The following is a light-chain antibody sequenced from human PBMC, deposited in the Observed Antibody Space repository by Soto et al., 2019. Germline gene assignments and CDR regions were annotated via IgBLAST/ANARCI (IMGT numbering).Light chain of an antibody. J-gene: IGLJ3*02. Sequence: QSALTQPASVSGSPGQSITISCTGTSSDVGVYKYVSWYQQHPGKSPKLMIYEVSNRPSGVSNRFSGSKSGNTASLTISGLQSEDEDDYYCNSYISGTTLWVFGGGTQLPVL. CDR3: NSYISGTTLWV. V-gene: IGLV2-14*01. CDR1: SSDVGVYKY. CDR2: EVS.